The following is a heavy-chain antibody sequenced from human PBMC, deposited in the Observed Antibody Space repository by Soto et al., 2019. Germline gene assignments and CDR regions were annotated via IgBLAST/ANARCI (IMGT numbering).Heavy chain of an antibody. CDR3: ASRYDSRFFGVYYGMDV. V-gene: IGHV4-39*01. D-gene: IGHD3-22*01. J-gene: IGHJ6*02. CDR2: IYYSGST. Sequence: SETLSLTCIVSGGSISSSSYYWGWIRQSPGKGLEWIGNIYYSGSTYYNPSLKSRVTISVDTSKNQFSLKLSSVTAADTAVYYCASRYDSRFFGVYYGMDVWGQGTTVT. CDR1: GGSISSSSYY.